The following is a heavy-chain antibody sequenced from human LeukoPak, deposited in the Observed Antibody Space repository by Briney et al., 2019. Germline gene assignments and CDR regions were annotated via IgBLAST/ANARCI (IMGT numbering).Heavy chain of an antibody. J-gene: IGHJ4*02. CDR3: ARDSSPYYDILTGYYAH. CDR1: GFTFSSYG. Sequence: GGSLRLSCAASGFTFSSYGMSWVRQAPGKGLEWVSSISSSSSYIYYADSVKGRFTISRDNAKNSLYLQMNSLRAEDTAVYYCARDSSPYYDILTGYYAHWGQGTLVTVSS. V-gene: IGHV3-21*01. D-gene: IGHD3-9*01. CDR2: ISSSSSYI.